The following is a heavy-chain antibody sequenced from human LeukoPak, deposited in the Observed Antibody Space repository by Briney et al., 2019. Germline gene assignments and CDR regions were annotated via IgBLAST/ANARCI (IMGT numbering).Heavy chain of an antibody. J-gene: IGHJ5*02. V-gene: IGHV3-53*04. D-gene: IGHD5-24*01. CDR3: ARESTPLRGAFDP. CDR1: GFTVRNNH. Sequence: PGGSLRLSCAASGFTVRNNHMSWVRQAPGKGLEWVSVIDSRDNTYHADSVKGRFTISRHTSKNTLYLQMNRLRAEDTAVYYCARESTPLRGAFDPWGPGTLVTVSS. CDR2: IDSRDNT.